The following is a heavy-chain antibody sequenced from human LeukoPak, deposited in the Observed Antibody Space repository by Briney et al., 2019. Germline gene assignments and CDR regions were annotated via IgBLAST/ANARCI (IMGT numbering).Heavy chain of an antibody. D-gene: IGHD2-2*01. V-gene: IGHV4-34*01. Sequence: PSETLSLTCAVYGGSFSGYYWSWIRQPPGKGLEWIGEINHSGSTNYNPSLKNRVTISVDTSKNQFSLKLSSVTAADTAVYYCARGPDIVVVPAAAYFDYWGQGTLVTVSS. CDR3: ARGPDIVVVPAAAYFDY. J-gene: IGHJ4*02. CDR1: GGSFSGYY. CDR2: INHSGST.